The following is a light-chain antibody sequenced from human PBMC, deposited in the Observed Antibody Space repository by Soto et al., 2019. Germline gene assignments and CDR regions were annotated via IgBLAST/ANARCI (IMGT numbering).Light chain of an antibody. CDR2: DAS. Sequence: EIVLTQSPATLSLSPGERATLSCRASQSVSSYLAWYQQKPGQAPRLLIYDASNRATGIPARFSGSGSGTDFTRTISSLEPEDVAVYCCQQRSNWPPLTFGGGNKVEIK. V-gene: IGKV3-11*01. CDR1: QSVSSY. CDR3: QQRSNWPPLT. J-gene: IGKJ4*01.